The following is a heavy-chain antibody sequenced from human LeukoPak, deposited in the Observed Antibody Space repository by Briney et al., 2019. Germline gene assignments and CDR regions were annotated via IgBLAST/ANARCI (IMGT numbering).Heavy chain of an antibody. V-gene: IGHV3-48*01. CDR2: ISSSSSTI. CDR3: ARKTTVDY. Sequence: PGGSLRLSCAASGFTFSSYSMNRVRQAPGKGLEWVSYISSSSSTIYYADSVKGRFTISRDNAKNSLYLQMNSLRAEDTAVYYCARKTTVDYWGQGTLVAVSS. CDR1: GFTFSSYS. J-gene: IGHJ4*02. D-gene: IGHD1-1*01.